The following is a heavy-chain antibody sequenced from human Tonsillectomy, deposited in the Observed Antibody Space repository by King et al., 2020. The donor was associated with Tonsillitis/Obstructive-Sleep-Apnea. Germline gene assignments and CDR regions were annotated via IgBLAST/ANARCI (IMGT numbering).Heavy chain of an antibody. Sequence: VQLVESGGGLVKPGGSLRLSCAASGFTFSSYSKNWVRQAPGKGLEWVSSISSMRSYIYYADSVKGQFTISRDNAKNSLYLQMNSLRAEDTAVYYCARDAYYYDSSGYHGPSLLHYWGQGTLVTVSS. V-gene: IGHV3-21*01. CDR2: ISSMRSYI. CDR1: GFTFSSYS. CDR3: ARDAYYYDSSGYHGPSLLHY. D-gene: IGHD3-22*01. J-gene: IGHJ4*02.